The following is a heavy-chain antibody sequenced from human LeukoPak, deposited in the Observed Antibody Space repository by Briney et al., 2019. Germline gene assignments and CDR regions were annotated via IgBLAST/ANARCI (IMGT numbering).Heavy chain of an antibody. CDR1: GYSFTNYW. Sequence: GESLKISCKGSGYSFTNYWIGWVRQMPRKGLEWMGIIYPRDSDTRYSPSFQGRVTISADKSINTAYLQWSSLRASDTAMYYCGRVAVTVKNWFDPWGQGTLVTVSS. CDR2: IYPRDSDT. D-gene: IGHD6-19*01. CDR3: GRVAVTVKNWFDP. J-gene: IGHJ5*02. V-gene: IGHV5-51*01.